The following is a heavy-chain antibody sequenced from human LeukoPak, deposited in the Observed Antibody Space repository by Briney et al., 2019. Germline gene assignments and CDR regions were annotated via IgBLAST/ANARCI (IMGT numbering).Heavy chain of an antibody. CDR2: IYHSGST. CDR1: GYSISSGYY. Sequence: PSETLSLTCTVSGYSISSGYYWGWIRQPPGKGLEWIGSIYHSGSTYYNPSLKSRVTISVDTSKNQFSLKLSSVTAADTAVYYCARAKGYCSSTSCYGIDYYYMDVWGKGTTVTISS. CDR3: ARAKGYCSSTSCYGIDYYYMDV. D-gene: IGHD2-2*01. V-gene: IGHV4-38-2*02. J-gene: IGHJ6*03.